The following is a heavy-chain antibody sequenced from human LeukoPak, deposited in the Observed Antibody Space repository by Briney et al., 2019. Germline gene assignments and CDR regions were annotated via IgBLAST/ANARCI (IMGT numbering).Heavy chain of an antibody. CDR3: ARRLTQYDCFDP. V-gene: IGHV6-1*01. J-gene: IGHJ5*02. Sequence: SQTLSLTCAISGDSVSSNSVTWNWIRQSPSRGLEWLGRTYYRSTWYNDYAVSVRGRITVNPDTSKNQFSLHQNSVTPEDTAVYYCARRLTQYDCFDPWGQGILVTVSS. CDR2: TYYRSTWYN. D-gene: IGHD2-2*01. CDR1: GDSVSSNSVT.